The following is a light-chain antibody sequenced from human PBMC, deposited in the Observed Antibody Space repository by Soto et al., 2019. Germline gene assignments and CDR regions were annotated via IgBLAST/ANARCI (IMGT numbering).Light chain of an antibody. CDR3: ALYVGSGTVV. V-gene: IGLV8-61*01. Sequence: QTAVSQEPSFSVSPGETVTLTCGLTSASVLTSYYPSWYQQTPGQAPRTLIYSTNIRSSGVPDRFSGSILGNKAALTITGAQADDESDYYWALYVGSGTVVFGGGTKVTVL. J-gene: IGLJ2*01. CDR1: SASVLTSYY. CDR2: STN.